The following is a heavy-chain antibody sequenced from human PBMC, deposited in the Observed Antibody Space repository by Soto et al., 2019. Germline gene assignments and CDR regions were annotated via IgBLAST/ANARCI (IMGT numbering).Heavy chain of an antibody. D-gene: IGHD6-13*01. J-gene: IGHJ4*02. V-gene: IGHV4-4*02. CDR3: ARVVAAADYYFDY. Sequence: PSVTLSLTCAVSGGSLSSSNCWSSLRQPPGKGLEWIGEIYHSGSTNYNPSLKSRVTISVDKSKNQFSLKLSSVTAADTAVYYCARVVAAADYYFDYWGQGTLVTVS. CDR2: IYHSGST. CDR1: GGSLSSSNC.